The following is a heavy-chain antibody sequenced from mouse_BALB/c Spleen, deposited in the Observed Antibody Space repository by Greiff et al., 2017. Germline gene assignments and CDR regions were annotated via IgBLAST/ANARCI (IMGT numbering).Heavy chain of an antibody. Sequence: EVQLVESGGGLVQPGGSLKLSCAASGFTFSSYTMSWVRQTPEKRLEWVAYISNGGGSTYYPDTVKGRFTISRDNAKNTLYLQMSSLKSEDTAMYYCARHGFGNYFWFAYWGQGTLVTVSA. V-gene: IGHV5-12-2*01. CDR3: ARHGFGNYFWFAY. J-gene: IGHJ3*01. CDR2: ISNGGGST. D-gene: IGHD2-1*01. CDR1: GFTFSSYT.